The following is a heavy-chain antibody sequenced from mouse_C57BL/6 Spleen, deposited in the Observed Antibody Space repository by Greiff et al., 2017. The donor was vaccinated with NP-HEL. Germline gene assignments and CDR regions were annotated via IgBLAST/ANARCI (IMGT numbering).Heavy chain of an antibody. D-gene: IGHD4-1*01. CDR1: GYTFTDYN. CDR3: AQTGPYAMDY. J-gene: IGHJ4*01. Sequence: VQLKQSGPELVKPGASVKMSCKASGYTFTDYNMHWVKQSHGKSLEWIGYINPNNGGTSYNQKFKGKATLTVNKSSSTAYMELRSLTSEDSAVYYCAQTGPYAMDYWGQGTSVTVSS. V-gene: IGHV1-22*01. CDR2: INPNNGGT.